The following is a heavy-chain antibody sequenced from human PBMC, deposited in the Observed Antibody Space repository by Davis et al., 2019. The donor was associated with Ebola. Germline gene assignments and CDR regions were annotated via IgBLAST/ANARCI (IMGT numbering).Heavy chain of an antibody. Sequence: SVKVSCKASGGTFSSYTISWVRQAPGQGLEWMGRIIPILGIANYAQKFQGRVTITADKSTSTAYMELSSLRSEDTAVYYCARAPRGSSAYRSMDVWGQGTTVTVSS. V-gene: IGHV1-69*02. CDR2: IIPILGIA. J-gene: IGHJ6*02. D-gene: IGHD5-12*01. CDR3: ARAPRGSSAYRSMDV. CDR1: GGTFSSYT.